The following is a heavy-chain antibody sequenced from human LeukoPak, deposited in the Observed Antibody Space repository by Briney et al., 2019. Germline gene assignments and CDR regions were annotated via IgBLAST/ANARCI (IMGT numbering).Heavy chain of an antibody. Sequence: GGSLRLSCAASGVTVGTNSMSWARQSPGKGLEWVSVIYSGGSTSNADSVNGRFTVSRDNSTNTLFLRINNLRAEDTPLYFCASAREYCGRGECYEYFQHWGQGTLVIVSS. J-gene: IGHJ1*01. CDR3: ASAREYCGRGECYEYFQH. V-gene: IGHV3-53*01. CDR2: IYSGGST. CDR1: GVTVGTNS. D-gene: IGHD2-21*01.